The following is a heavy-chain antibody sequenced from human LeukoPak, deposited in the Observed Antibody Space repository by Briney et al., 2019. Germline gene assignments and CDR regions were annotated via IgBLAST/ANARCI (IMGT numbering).Heavy chain of an antibody. CDR1: GFTFSSYG. CDR3: AKGLYGSGSYPDY. J-gene: IGHJ4*02. V-gene: IGHV3-30*02. CDR2: IRYDGSNK. Sequence: PGGSLRLSCAASGFTFSSYGMHWVRQAPGKGLEWVAFIRYDGSNKYYADSVKGRFTISRDNAKNSLYLQMNSLRAEDMALYYCAKGLYGSGSYPDYWGQGTLVTVSS. D-gene: IGHD3-10*01.